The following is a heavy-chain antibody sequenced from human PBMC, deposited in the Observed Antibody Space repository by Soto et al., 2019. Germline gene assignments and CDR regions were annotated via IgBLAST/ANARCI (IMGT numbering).Heavy chain of an antibody. J-gene: IGHJ4*02. CDR1: GGSISSGGYS. V-gene: IGHV4-30-2*01. D-gene: IGHD6-13*01. Sequence: QLQLRESGSGLVKPSQTLSLTCAVSGGSISSGGYSWSWIRQPPGKGLEWIGYIYHSGSTYYNPSLKSRVTISVDRSKNQFSLKLSSVTAADTAVYYCARGLNTAAALDYWGQGTLVTVSS. CDR3: ARGLNTAAALDY. CDR2: IYHSGST.